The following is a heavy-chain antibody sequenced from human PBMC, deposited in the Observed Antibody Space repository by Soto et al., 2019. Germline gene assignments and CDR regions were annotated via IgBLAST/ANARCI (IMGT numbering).Heavy chain of an antibody. J-gene: IGHJ4*02. D-gene: IGHD2-2*01. CDR1: GYSFASYW. CDR3: ARRASWGDFDS. Sequence: GESLKISCQGSGYSFASYWIGWVRQMPGKGLEWMGIVHPSDSDTRYSPSFQGLVTISADTSSNTAYLQLSSLKASDSAMYHCARRASWGDFDSWGQGTLVTVSS. CDR2: VHPSDSDT. V-gene: IGHV5-51*01.